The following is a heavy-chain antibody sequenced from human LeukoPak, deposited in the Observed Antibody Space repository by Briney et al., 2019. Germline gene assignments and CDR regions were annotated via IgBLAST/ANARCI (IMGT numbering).Heavy chain of an antibody. CDR2: IYSGGST. V-gene: IGHV3-66*02. D-gene: IGHD4-11*01. J-gene: IGHJ4*02. CDR1: GFTVSSNY. CDR3: ARALNDYSNYYFDY. Sequence: GGSLRLSCAASGFTVSSNYMSWVRQAPGKGLEWVSVIYSGGSTYYADSVKGRFTISRDNSKNTLYPQMNSLRAEDTAVYYCARALNDYSNYYFDYWGQGTLVTVSS.